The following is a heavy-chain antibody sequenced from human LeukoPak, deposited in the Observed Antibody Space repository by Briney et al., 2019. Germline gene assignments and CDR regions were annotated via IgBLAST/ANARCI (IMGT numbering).Heavy chain of an antibody. D-gene: IGHD3-16*02. J-gene: IGHJ5*02. CDR1: GGSISSSSYY. Sequence: SETLSLTCTVSGGSISSSSYYWGWIRQPPGKGLEWIGSIYYSGSTYYNPSLRSRVTISVDTSKNQFSLKLSSVTAADTAVYYCARHSGDYVWGSYRPDNWFDPWGQGTLVTVSS. V-gene: IGHV4-39*01. CDR3: ARHSGDYVWGSYRPDNWFDP. CDR2: IYYSGST.